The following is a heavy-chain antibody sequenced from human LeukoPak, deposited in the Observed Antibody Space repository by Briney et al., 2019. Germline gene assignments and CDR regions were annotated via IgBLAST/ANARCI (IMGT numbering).Heavy chain of an antibody. D-gene: IGHD3-10*01. V-gene: IGHV3-7*01. CDR1: GFTFSSYW. CDR2: IKQDGSEK. Sequence: PGGSLRLSCAASGFTFSSYWMSWVRQAPGKGLEWVANIKQDGSEKYYVDSVKGRFTISRDNAKNSLYLQMNSLRAEDTAVYYCAGVFGGNPCSFDYWGQGTLVTVSS. J-gene: IGHJ4*02. CDR3: AGVFGGNPCSFDY.